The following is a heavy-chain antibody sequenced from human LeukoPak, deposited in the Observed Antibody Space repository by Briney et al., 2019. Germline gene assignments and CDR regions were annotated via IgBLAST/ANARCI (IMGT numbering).Heavy chain of an antibody. J-gene: IGHJ4*02. CDR2: IYYSGST. D-gene: IGHD1-26*01. CDR3: ARDIVGATHDY. Sequence: SQTLSLTCAVSGGSISSGGYSWSWIRQPPGKGLEWIGYIYYSGSTYYNPSLKSRVTISVDTSKNQFSLKLTSVTAADTAMYYCARDIVGATHDYWGQGTLVTVSS. CDR1: GGSISSGGYS. V-gene: IGHV4-30-4*07.